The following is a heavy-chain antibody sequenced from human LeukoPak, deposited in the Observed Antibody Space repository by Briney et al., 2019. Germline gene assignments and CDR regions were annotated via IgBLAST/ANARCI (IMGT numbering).Heavy chain of an antibody. J-gene: IGHJ6*02. Sequence: GRFLRLSCAASGFTFSSYAMHWVRQAPGKGLEWVAVISYDGSNKYYADSVKGRFTISRDNSKNTLYLQMNSLRAEDTAVYYCVSVYYYYYGMDVWGQGTTVTVSS. CDR3: VSVYYYYYGMDV. CDR2: ISYDGSNK. CDR1: GFTFSSYA. V-gene: IGHV3-30-3*01.